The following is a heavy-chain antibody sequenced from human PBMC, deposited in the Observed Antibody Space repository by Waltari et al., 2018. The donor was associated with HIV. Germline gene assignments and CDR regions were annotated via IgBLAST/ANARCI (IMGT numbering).Heavy chain of an antibody. D-gene: IGHD2-15*01. CDR1: GYNFTGYY. J-gene: IGHJ4*02. Sequence: QVQLVQSGAEVKKPGASVKISCKASGYNFTGYYMHWVRQPPGQGLEWMGWINPDNGGTKYAQKFQGRVTMTRDTSISTAYMELSRLRSDDTAVYYCARNICNGGSCYSYYFDYWGQGTLVTVSS. CDR2: INPDNGGT. V-gene: IGHV1-2*02. CDR3: ARNICNGGSCYSYYFDY.